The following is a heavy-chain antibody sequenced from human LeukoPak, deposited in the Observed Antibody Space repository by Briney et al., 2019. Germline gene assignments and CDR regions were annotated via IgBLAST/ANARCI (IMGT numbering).Heavy chain of an antibody. CDR1: GGTFSSYA. Sequence: GSSVKVSCKASGGTFSSYAISWVRRAPGQGLEWMGRIIPILGIANYAQKFQGRVTITADKSTSTAYMELSSLRSEDTAVYYCARVETDGQYQLLTAFDIWGQGTMVTVSS. J-gene: IGHJ3*02. V-gene: IGHV1-69*04. CDR2: IIPILGIA. D-gene: IGHD2-2*01. CDR3: ARVETDGQYQLLTAFDI.